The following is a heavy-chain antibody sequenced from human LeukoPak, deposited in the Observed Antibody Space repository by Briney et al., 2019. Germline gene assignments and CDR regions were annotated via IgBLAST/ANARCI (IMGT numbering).Heavy chain of an antibody. D-gene: IGHD1-14*01. Sequence: GGSLRLSCAASGFTFSGYFMNWIRQAPGKGLEWVSYISCSSSYTNYADSVKGRFTISRDNAKNSLYLQMNSLRAEDTAVYYCARVTRRGYYFDYWGQGTLVTVSS. CDR1: GFTFSGYF. J-gene: IGHJ4*02. V-gene: IGHV3-11*05. CDR2: ISCSSSYT. CDR3: ARVTRRGYYFDY.